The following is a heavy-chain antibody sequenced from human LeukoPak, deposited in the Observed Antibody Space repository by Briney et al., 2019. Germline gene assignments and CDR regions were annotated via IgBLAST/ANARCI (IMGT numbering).Heavy chain of an antibody. D-gene: IGHD4-11*01. V-gene: IGHV3-11*01. CDR3: ARDGDTTSKVDY. CDR2: ITSSDSGG. J-gene: IGHJ4*02. Sequence: GGSLRLSCAASGFTFSNHYMSWIRQAPGKGLEWVPYITSSDSGGFYADSVKGRFTISRDNAKNSLYLQMNSLRVEDTAVYYCARDGDTTSKVDYLGQGTLVTVSS. CDR1: GFTFSNHY.